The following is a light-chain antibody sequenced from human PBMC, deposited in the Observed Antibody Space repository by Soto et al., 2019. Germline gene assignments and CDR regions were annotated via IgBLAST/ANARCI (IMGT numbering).Light chain of an antibody. CDR2: DAS. CDR1: QSVNRN. Sequence: EIVLTQSPATLSLSPGERATISCRASQSVNRNLAWYRQKPGQAPRLLIYDASNRATGIPARFSGSGSGTDFTLTISSLEPADFAVYYCQQRSNWPRTFGGGTKVDIK. J-gene: IGKJ4*01. CDR3: QQRSNWPRT. V-gene: IGKV3-11*01.